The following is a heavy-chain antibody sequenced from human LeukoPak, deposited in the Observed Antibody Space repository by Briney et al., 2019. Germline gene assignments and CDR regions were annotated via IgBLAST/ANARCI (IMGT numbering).Heavy chain of an antibody. V-gene: IGHV3-7*03. CDR3: ARSSYSSSSSV. CDR1: XXXXXXXX. D-gene: IGHD6-6*01. CDR2: INSDGSEG. Sequence: SXXLSCAVSXXXXXXXXMSXSXQAPXXGXXWVASINSDGSEGYYADVVKGRFTISRDNAKNSLYLQINSLRAEDTAVYYCARSSYSSSSSVWGQGTMVTVSS. J-gene: IGHJ3*01.